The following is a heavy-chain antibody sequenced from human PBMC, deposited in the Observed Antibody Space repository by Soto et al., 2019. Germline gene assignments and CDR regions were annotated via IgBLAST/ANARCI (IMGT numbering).Heavy chain of an antibody. D-gene: IGHD6-13*01. V-gene: IGHV4-39*01. Sequence: QLQLQESGPGLVKPSETLSLTCTVSGGSISSSSYYWGWIRQPPGKGLEWIGSIYNSGSTYYNPSLESRVTISVDTSKNQFSLELSSVTAADTAVYYCARQTGYSSSWYPPTYYFDYWGQGTLVTVSS. J-gene: IGHJ4*02. CDR3: ARQTGYSSSWYPPTYYFDY. CDR1: GGSISSSSYY. CDR2: IYNSGST.